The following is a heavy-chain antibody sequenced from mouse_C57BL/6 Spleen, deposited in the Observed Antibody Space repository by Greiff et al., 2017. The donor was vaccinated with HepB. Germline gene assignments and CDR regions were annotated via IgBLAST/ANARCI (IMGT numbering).Heavy chain of an antibody. V-gene: IGHV1-55*01. CDR1: GYTFTSYW. CDR2: IYPGSGST. D-gene: IGHD1-1*01. CDR3: ARSYYGRGFAY. J-gene: IGHJ3*01. Sequence: QVHVKQPGAELVKPGASVKMSCKASGYTFTSYWITWVKQRPGQGLEWIGDIYPGSGSTNYNEKFKSKATLTVDTSSSTAYMQLSSLTSEDSAVYYCARSYYGRGFAYWGQGTLVTVSA.